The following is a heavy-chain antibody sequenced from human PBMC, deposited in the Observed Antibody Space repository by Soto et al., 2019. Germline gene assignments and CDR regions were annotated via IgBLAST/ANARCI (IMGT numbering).Heavy chain of an antibody. V-gene: IGHV3-30*10. CDR3: ARDPDLIEAAGNYFDY. CDR1: GFTLNTYS. D-gene: IGHD6-13*01. Sequence: GWSLRLSCSVSGFTLNTYSMHWVRQAPGKGLEWVAVVSFDGVNKHYRDSVKGRFTISRDIAKNMLYLQMTSLRLEDTALYYCARDPDLIEAAGNYFDYWGQGTMVTVYS. CDR2: VSFDGVNK. J-gene: IGHJ4*02.